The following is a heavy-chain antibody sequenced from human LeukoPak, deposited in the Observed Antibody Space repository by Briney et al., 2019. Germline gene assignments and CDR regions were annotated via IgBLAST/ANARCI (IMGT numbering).Heavy chain of an antibody. J-gene: IGHJ4*02. V-gene: IGHV3-48*01. Sequence: GGSLRLSCAASGFTFSSYSMNWVRQAPGKGLEWVSYISSSSSTIYYADSVKGRFTISRDNAKNSLYLQMNSLRAEDTAVYYCASGGDYSNYWGLFDYWGQGTLVTVSS. CDR2: ISSSSSTI. D-gene: IGHD4-11*01. CDR1: GFTFSSYS. CDR3: ASGGDYSNYWGLFDY.